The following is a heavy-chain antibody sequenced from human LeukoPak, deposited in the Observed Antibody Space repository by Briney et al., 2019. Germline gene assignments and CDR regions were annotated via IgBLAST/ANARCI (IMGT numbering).Heavy chain of an antibody. Sequence: GGSLRLSCGASGFSFSDYYMSWIRQAPGKGLEWVSYISSSSSYTSYADSVKGRFTISRDNAKNSLYLQMNSLRAEDTALYYCARDYYDSIRPKHFQHWGQGSLVTVSP. D-gene: IGHD3-22*01. V-gene: IGHV3-11*06. J-gene: IGHJ1*01. CDR1: GFSFSDYY. CDR2: ISSSSSYT. CDR3: ARDYYDSIRPKHFQH.